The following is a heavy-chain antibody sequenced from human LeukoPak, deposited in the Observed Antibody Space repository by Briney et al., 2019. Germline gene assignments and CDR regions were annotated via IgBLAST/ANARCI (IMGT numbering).Heavy chain of an antibody. CDR3: ARDRWAMVRGVTRHVWTDWFDP. J-gene: IGHJ5*02. CDR2: IYNRGST. CDR1: GDSISIYY. V-gene: IGHV4-59*12. Sequence: SETLSLTCTVSGDSISIYYWRWIRQPPGKGLEWIGYIYNRGSTNYNHSLKNRVTMSVDTSKNQFSLKLSSVTAADTAVYYCARDRWAMVRGVTRHVWTDWFDPWGQGTLVTVSS. D-gene: IGHD3-10*01.